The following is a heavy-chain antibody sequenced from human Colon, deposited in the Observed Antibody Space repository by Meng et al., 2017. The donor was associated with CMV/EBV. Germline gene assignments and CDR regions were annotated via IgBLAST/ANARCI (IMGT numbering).Heavy chain of an antibody. V-gene: IGHV4-4*02. D-gene: IGHD3-16*01. CDR3: ASVGGVDYYYYYGMDV. CDR1: GGSISSSNW. CDR2: IYHSGST. J-gene: IGHJ6*02. Sequence: SETLSLTCAVSGGSISSSNWWCWVRQPPGKGLEWIGEIYHSGSTNYNPSLKSRVTISVAQSKNLFSLKLSSVTAADTAVYFCASVGGVDYYYYYGMDVWGQGTTVTVSS.